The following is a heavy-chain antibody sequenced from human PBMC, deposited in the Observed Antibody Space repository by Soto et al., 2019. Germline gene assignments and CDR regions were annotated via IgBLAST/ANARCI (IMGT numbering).Heavy chain of an antibody. D-gene: IGHD3-10*01. CDR1: GGTFSSYT. Sequence: QVQLVQSGAEVKKPGSSVKVSCKASGGTFSSYTISWVRQAPGQGLEWMGRIIPILGIANYAQKFQGRVTINADKSTSTAYMELSSLRSEDTAVYYCARENYGSGSYYIWFDPWGQGTLVTVSS. J-gene: IGHJ5*02. V-gene: IGHV1-69*02. CDR2: IIPILGIA. CDR3: ARENYGSGSYYIWFDP.